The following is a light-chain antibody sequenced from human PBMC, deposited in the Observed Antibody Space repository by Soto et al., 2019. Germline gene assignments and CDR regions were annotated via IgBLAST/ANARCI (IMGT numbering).Light chain of an antibody. J-gene: IGKJ1*01. V-gene: IGKV3-20*01. Sequence: EIVLTQSPGTLSLSPGERATLSCRASQSVSSGYLAWYQRRPGQAPRLLIYLASTRATGIPDRFSGSGSGTDFTLTISRLEPEDFAVYYCQQYGSSVRTFGQGTRWIS. CDR3: QQYGSSVRT. CDR1: QSVSSGY. CDR2: LAS.